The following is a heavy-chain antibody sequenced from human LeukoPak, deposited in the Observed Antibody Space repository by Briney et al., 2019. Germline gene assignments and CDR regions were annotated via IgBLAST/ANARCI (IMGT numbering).Heavy chain of an antibody. D-gene: IGHD5-12*01. CDR3: ARRGSGSELDS. CDR1: GFTFSSHS. J-gene: IGHJ5*02. CDR2: IRSNGGST. Sequence: GGSLRLSCVASGFTFSSHSMHWVRQAPGKGLEYVSGIRSNGGSTYFAKSVKGRFTISRDNSKNTLDLQMGSLRAEDMAVYYCARRGSGSELDSWVQGTLVTVSS. V-gene: IGHV3-64*01.